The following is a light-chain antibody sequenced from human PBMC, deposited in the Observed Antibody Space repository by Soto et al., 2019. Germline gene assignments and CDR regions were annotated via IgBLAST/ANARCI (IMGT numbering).Light chain of an antibody. CDR2: SVS. Sequence: DIQMTQSPSSLSASVGDTVTITCRASQDIGNELGWYQQKPGKAPERLMYSVSTLQSGVPSRFSGSGSGTEFTLTISSLQPEDFATYYCLQHNSYPRTFGQGTKV. CDR3: LQHNSYPRT. V-gene: IGKV1-17*01. CDR1: QDIGNE. J-gene: IGKJ1*01.